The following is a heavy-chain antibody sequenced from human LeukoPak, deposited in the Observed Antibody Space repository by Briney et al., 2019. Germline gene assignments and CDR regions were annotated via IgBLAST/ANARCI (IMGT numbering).Heavy chain of an antibody. CDR2: INPNSGGT. CDR3: ARDPQNSYYDILTGYLRGTVPDY. J-gene: IGHJ4*02. Sequence: ASVKVSCKASGYTFTGYYMHWVRQAPGQGLEWMGWINPNSGGTNYAQKFQGRVTMTRDTSISTAYMELSRLRSDDTAVYYCARDPQNSYYDILTGYLRGTVPDYWGQGALVTVSS. D-gene: IGHD3-9*01. V-gene: IGHV1-2*02. CDR1: GYTFTGYY.